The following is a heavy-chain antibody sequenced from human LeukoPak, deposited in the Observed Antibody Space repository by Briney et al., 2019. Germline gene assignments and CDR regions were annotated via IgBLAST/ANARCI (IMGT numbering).Heavy chain of an antibody. V-gene: IGHV4-4*02. CDR1: GGSVTSTDW. CDR2: VHLDGRT. D-gene: IGHD3-3*01. Sequence: PSETLSLTCGVSGGSVTSTDWWTWVRQPPGKGLEWIGEVHLDGRTNYNPSLKSRLTISVDLSENHISLKLTSVTAADTAVYYCAREGGFFRPLDYSGQGTLVTVSS. CDR3: AREGGFFRPLDY. J-gene: IGHJ4*02.